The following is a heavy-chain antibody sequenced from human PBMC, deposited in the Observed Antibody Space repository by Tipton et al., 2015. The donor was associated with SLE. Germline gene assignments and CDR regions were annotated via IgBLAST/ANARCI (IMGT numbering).Heavy chain of an antibody. CDR1: GFTFSSYA. CDR2: IRYDGSNK. Sequence: SLRLSCAASGFTFSSYAMSWVRQAPGKGLEWVAFIRYDGSNKYYADSVKGRFTISRDNSKNTLYLQMNSLRAEDTAVYYCAKEVAAAALVWGQGTTVTVSS. V-gene: IGHV3-30*02. CDR3: AKEVAAAALV. D-gene: IGHD6-13*01. J-gene: IGHJ6*02.